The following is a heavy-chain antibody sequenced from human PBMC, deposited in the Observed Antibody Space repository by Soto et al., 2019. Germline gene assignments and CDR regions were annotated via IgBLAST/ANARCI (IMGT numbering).Heavy chain of an antibody. CDR2: IRSKAYGGTT. CDR1: GFTFGDYA. D-gene: IGHD2-2*01. CDR3: TRGSYCSSTSCYPLNCR. J-gene: IGHJ3*01. V-gene: IGHV3-49*03. Sequence: PGGSLRLSCTASGFTFGDYAMSWFRQAPGKGLGWVGFIRSKAYGGTTEYAASVKGRFTISRDDSKSIAYLQMNSLKTEDTAVYYCTRGSYCSSTSCYPLNCRWGQGTMVTVSS.